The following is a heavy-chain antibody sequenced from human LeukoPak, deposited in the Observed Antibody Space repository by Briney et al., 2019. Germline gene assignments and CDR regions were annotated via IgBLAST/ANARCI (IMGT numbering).Heavy chain of an antibody. CDR3: ARASRGSYYYYYMDV. Sequence: GASVKVSCKVSGRTFSSYATSWVRRAPGQGREWRGGSIPIFGTTNYAQKFQGRVTITTDASTSTAYMELSSLRSEDTAVYYCARASRGSYYYYYMDVWGKGATLTVSS. V-gene: IGHV1-69*05. D-gene: IGHD3-16*01. J-gene: IGHJ6*03. CDR1: GRTFSSYA. CDR2: SIPIFGTT.